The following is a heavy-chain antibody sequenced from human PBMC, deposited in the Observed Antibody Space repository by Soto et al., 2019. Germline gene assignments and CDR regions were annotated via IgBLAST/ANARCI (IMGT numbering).Heavy chain of an antibody. CDR1: GGTFSSYT. CDR2: IIPILDKP. V-gene: IGHV1-69*08. Sequence: GASVKVSCKASGGTFSSYTISWVRQAPGQGLEWVGRIIPILDKPNYAQKLQGRVTITADKSTSTAYMELSSLRSEDTAVYYCARAVRTVTTRAYYYYYMDVWGKGTTVTVSS. J-gene: IGHJ6*03. D-gene: IGHD4-17*01. CDR3: ARAVRTVTTRAYYYYYMDV.